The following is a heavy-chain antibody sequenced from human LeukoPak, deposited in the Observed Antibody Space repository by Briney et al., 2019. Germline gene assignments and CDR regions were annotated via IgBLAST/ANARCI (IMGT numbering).Heavy chain of an antibody. CDR3: ARLSELRYFGWLLSGYYYYYSMDV. CDR1: GYSISSGYY. Sequence: SETLSLICTVSGYSISSGYYWGWIRQPPGKGLEWIGSIYHSGSTYYNPSLKSRVTISVDTSKNQFSLKLSSVPAADTAVYYCARLSELRYFGWLLSGYYYYYSMDVWGKGTTVTISS. J-gene: IGHJ6*03. V-gene: IGHV4-38-2*02. CDR2: IYHSGST. D-gene: IGHD3-9*01.